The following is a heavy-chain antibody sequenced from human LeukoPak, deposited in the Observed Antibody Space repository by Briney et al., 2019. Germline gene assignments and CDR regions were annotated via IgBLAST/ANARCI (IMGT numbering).Heavy chain of an antibody. CDR3: AVRGRSYGSGSYYISIDFDY. D-gene: IGHD3-10*01. CDR1: GFTFNYYS. Sequence: GGSLRLSCAASGFTFNYYSMNWFRQAPGKGLEWISYITSSSATIYYADSVRGRFTVSRDNAKDSLYLQIDSLRADDSAVYYCAVRGRSYGSGSYYISIDFDYWGQGTLVTVSS. V-gene: IGHV3-48*04. J-gene: IGHJ4*02. CDR2: ITSSSATI.